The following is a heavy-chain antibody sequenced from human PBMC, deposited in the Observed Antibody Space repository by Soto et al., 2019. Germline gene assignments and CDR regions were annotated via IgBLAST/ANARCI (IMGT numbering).Heavy chain of an antibody. CDR1: GYTFTSYY. CDR3: ATVIWFGELLSAGNWFDP. Sequence: ASVKVSCKASGYTFTSYYMHWVRQAPGQGLEWMGGFDPNDGKTNYAQKFQGRVTMTEDTSTDTFYMELSSLRSEDTAVYYCATVIWFGELLSAGNWFDPWGQGTLVTVSS. D-gene: IGHD3-10*01. CDR2: FDPNDGKT. V-gene: IGHV1-24*01. J-gene: IGHJ5*02.